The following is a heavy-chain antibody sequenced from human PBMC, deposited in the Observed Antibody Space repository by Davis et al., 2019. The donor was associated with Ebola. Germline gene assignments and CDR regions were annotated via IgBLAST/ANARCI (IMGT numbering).Heavy chain of an antibody. CDR3: AKDSSSSHYYYYGMDV. CDR1: GFTFDDYA. CDR2: ISWNSGSI. J-gene: IGHJ6*02. V-gene: IGHV3-9*01. Sequence: PGGSLRLSCAASGFTFDDYAMHWVRQAPGKGLEWVSGISWNSGSIGYADSVKGRFTISRDNAKNSLYLQMNSLRAEDTALYYCAKDSSSSHYYYYGMDVWGQGTTVTVSS. D-gene: IGHD6-6*01.